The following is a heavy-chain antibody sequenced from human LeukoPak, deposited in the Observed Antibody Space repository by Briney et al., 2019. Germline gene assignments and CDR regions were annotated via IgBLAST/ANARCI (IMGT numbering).Heavy chain of an antibody. J-gene: IGHJ3*02. V-gene: IGHV3-30-3*01. D-gene: IGHD6-19*01. CDR1: GFTFSSYA. Sequence: GGSLRLSCAASGFTFSSYAMHWVRQAPGKGLEWVAVISYDGSNKYYADSVKGRFTISRGNSKNTLYLQMNSLRAEDTAVYYCARGLGSSGWYDAFDIWGQGTMVTVSS. CDR3: ARGLGSSGWYDAFDI. CDR2: ISYDGSNK.